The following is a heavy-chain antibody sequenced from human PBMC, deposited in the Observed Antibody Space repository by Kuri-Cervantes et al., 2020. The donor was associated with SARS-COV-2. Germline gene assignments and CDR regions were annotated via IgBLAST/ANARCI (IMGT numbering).Heavy chain of an antibody. V-gene: IGHV1-69*04. CDR2: IIPILGTA. D-gene: IGHD2-2*01. CDR1: VGIFSSYA. J-gene: IGHJ4*02. CDR3: ARTYCSSTSCIPTSDY. Sequence: SSVKVSCKGSVGIFSSYAISWVRQAPGQGREWMGRIIPILGTANYAQKSQGRVTITADKSTSTAYMELSSLRSEDTAVYYCARTYCSSTSCIPTSDYWGQGTLVTVSS.